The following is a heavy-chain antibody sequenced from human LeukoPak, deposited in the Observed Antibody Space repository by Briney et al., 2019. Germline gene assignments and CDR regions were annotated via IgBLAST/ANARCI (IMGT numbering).Heavy chain of an antibody. CDR3: ATVISGSYDYFDY. D-gene: IGHD1-26*01. CDR1: GYTFTGYY. Sequence: ASVKVSCKASGYTFTGYYMHWVRQAPGQGLEWMGWINPNSGGTNYAQKFQGRVTMTEDTSTDTAYMELSSLRSEDTAVYYCATVISGSYDYFDYWGQGTLVTVSS. J-gene: IGHJ4*02. CDR2: INPNSGGT. V-gene: IGHV1-2*02.